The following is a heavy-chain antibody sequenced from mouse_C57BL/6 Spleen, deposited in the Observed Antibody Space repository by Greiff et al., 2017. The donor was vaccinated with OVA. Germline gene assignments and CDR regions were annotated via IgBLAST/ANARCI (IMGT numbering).Heavy chain of an antibody. J-gene: IGHJ2*01. Sequence: EVQVVESGGGLVKPGGSLKLSCAASGFTFSSYTMSWVRQTPEKRLEWVATISGGGGNTYYPDSVKGRFTISRDNAKNTLYLQMSSLRSEDTALYYCARQGWDPYFDYWGQGTTLTVSS. CDR1: GFTFSSYT. CDR3: ARQGWDPYFDY. CDR2: ISGGGGNT. D-gene: IGHD4-1*01. V-gene: IGHV5-9*01.